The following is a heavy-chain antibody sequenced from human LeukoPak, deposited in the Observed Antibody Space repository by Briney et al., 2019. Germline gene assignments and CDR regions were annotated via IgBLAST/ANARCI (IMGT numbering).Heavy chain of an antibody. CDR3: AREVTGYSSGWFDY. CDR2: ISYDGSNK. D-gene: IGHD6-19*01. CDR1: GFTFSSYA. J-gene: IGHJ4*02. Sequence: GSLRLSCAASGFTFSSYAMHWVRQAPGKGLEWVAVISYDGSNKYYADSVKGRFTISRDNSKNTLYLQMNSLRAEDTAVYYCAREVTGYSSGWFDYWGQGTLVTVSS. V-gene: IGHV3-30*04.